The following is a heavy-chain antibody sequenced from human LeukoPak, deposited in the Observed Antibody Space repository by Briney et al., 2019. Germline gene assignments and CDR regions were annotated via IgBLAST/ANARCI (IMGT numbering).Heavy chain of an antibody. Sequence: GASVSAPCKASGYTFTGHYMHWVRQAPGQGLEWMGWINPNSGGTNYAQKFQGRVTMTRDTSISTAYMELSRLRSDDTAVYYCARMTTVTNEYRGQGTICTVSS. J-gene: IGHJ4*02. D-gene: IGHD4-17*01. V-gene: IGHV1-2*02. CDR2: INPNSGGT. CDR1: GYTFTGHY. CDR3: ARMTTVTNEY.